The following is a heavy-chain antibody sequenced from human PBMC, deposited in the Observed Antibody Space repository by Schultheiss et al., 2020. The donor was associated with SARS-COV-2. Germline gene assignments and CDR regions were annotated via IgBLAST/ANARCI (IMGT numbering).Heavy chain of an antibody. CDR2: ISGSGGST. Sequence: GGSLRLSCAASGFTFSSYAMHWVRQAPGKGLEYVSAISGSGGSTYYADSVKGRFTISRDNSKNTLYLQMNSLRAEDTAVYYCARTERGKYYFDYWGQGTLVTVSS. CDR1: GFTFSSYA. V-gene: IGHV3-64*04. D-gene: IGHD3-10*01. CDR3: ARTERGKYYFDY. J-gene: IGHJ4*02.